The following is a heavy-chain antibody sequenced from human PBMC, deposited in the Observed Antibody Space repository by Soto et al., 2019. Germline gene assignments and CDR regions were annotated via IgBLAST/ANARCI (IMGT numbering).Heavy chain of an antibody. J-gene: IGHJ4*02. CDR2: IIPILGIA. V-gene: IGHV1-69*02. D-gene: IGHD4-17*01. CDR3: ASSLDTVTTDHYYFDY. CDR1: GGTFSSYT. Sequence: SVKVSCKASGGTFSSYTISWVRQAPGQGLEWMGRIIPILGIANYAQKFQGRVTITADKSTSTAYMELSSLRSEDTAVYYCASSLDTVTTDHYYFDYWGQGTPVTVSS.